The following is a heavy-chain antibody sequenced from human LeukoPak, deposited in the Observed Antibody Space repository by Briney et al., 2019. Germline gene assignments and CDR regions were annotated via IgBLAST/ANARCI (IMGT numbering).Heavy chain of an antibody. CDR3: ARDADGGNSWFDT. D-gene: IGHD4-23*01. CDR1: GFTFTDF. CDR2: TSPTSSYM. V-gene: IGHV3-21*04. Sequence: PGGSLRLSCAASGFTFTDFMNWVRQAPGKGLEWVSWTSPTSSYMYYADSVKGRFTISRDNAKNSLYLQMNSLRAEDTALYYCARDADGGNSWFDTWGQGTLVTVSS. J-gene: IGHJ5*02.